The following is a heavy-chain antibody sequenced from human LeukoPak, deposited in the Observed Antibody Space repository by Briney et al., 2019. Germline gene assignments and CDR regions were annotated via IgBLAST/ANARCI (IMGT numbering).Heavy chain of an antibody. D-gene: IGHD3-22*01. CDR1: GYTFTSYG. J-gene: IGHJ4*02. CDR3: ARDPLMYYYDSSGYYLDY. Sequence: ASVKVSCKASGYTFTSYGISWVRQAPGQGLEWMGWISAYNGNTNYPQKLQGRVTMTTDKSTNTTYMELRSLRSDDTAVYYCARDPLMYYYDSSGYYLDYWGQGTLVTVSS. V-gene: IGHV1-18*01. CDR2: ISAYNGNT.